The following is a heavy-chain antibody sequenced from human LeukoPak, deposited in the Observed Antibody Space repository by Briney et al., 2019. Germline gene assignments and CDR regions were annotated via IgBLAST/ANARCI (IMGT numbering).Heavy chain of an antibody. Sequence: GGSLRLSCAASGFTVSSNYMSWVRQAPGKGLEWVSVIYSGGSTYYADSVKGRLTISRDNSKNTLYLQMNSLRAEDTAVYYCARESVGYYYYGMDVWGQGTTVTVSS. CDR2: IYSGGST. J-gene: IGHJ6*02. CDR1: GFTVSSNY. V-gene: IGHV3-53*01. CDR3: ARESVGYYYYGMDV.